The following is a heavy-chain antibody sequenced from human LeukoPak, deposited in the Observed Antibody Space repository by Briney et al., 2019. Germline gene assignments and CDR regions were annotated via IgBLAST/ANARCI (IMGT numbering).Heavy chain of an antibody. J-gene: IGHJ4*02. V-gene: IGHV4-39*07. CDR1: GGSISSSSYY. CDR2: IYYSGST. D-gene: IGHD6-19*01. CDR3: ARDTGYSSGWHDY. Sequence: SETLSLTCTVSGGSISSSSYYWGWIRQPPGKGLEWIGSIYYSGSTYYNPSLKSRVTISVDTSKNQFSLKLSSVTAADTAVYYCARDTGYSSGWHDYWGQGTLVTVSS.